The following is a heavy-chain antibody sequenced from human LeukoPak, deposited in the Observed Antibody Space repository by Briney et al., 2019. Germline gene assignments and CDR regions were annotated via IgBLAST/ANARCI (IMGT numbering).Heavy chain of an antibody. V-gene: IGHV1-24*01. Sequence: ASVKVSCTVSGYTLTELSMHWVRQAPGKGLEWTGGFDPEDGETIYAQKFQGRVTMTEDTSTDTAYMELSSLRSEDTAVYYCATSVGVVIIVDALDIWGQGTMVTVSS. CDR3: ATSVGVVIIVDALDI. CDR2: FDPEDGET. D-gene: IGHD3-3*01. J-gene: IGHJ3*02. CDR1: GYTLTELS.